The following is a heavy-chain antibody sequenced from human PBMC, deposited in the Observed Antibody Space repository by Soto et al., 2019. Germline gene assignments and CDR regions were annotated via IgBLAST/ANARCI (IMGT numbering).Heavy chain of an antibody. CDR3: ANGRATYGLLTHDY. CDR1: GFSFRDHS. Sequence: PGGSLRLSCAASGFSFRDHSMNWVRQAPGKGLEWISYIRGTTTISYADSVKGRFTISRDNAENSLYLQMNSLRDEDTAVYYCANGRATYGLLTHDYWGQGTLVTVSS. D-gene: IGHD3-10*01. J-gene: IGHJ4*02. CDR2: IRGTTTI. V-gene: IGHV3-48*02.